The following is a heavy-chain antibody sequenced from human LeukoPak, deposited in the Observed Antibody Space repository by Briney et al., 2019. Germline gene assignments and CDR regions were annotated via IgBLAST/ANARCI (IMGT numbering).Heavy chain of an antibody. Sequence: GGSLRLSCAASGFTFSSYSMNWVRQAPGNGLEWVSYISSSSSTIYHADSVKGRFTISRDNAKNSLYLQMNSLRAEDTAVYYCARDAQPSYDYVWGSYRPLDYWGQGTLVTVSS. J-gene: IGHJ4*02. CDR2: ISSSSSTI. CDR3: ARDAQPSYDYVWGSYRPLDY. V-gene: IGHV3-48*01. CDR1: GFTFSSYS. D-gene: IGHD3-16*02.